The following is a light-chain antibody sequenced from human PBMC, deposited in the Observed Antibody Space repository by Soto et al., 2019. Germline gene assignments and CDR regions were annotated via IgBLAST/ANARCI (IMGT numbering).Light chain of an antibody. Sequence: EIVMTQSAATLSVSPGETASLSCRASQSAGNFLAWYQQKPGQAPRLLIYYISTRATGIPARFSGSGSGTEFTLTINSLQSEDSAVYYCQQHNQWPITFGQGTRLEL. CDR2: YIS. V-gene: IGKV3D-15*01. CDR1: QSAGNF. J-gene: IGKJ5*01. CDR3: QQHNQWPIT.